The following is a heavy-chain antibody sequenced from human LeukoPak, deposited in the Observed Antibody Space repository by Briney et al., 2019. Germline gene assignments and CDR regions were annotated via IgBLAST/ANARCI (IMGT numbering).Heavy chain of an antibody. V-gene: IGHV3-30*03. D-gene: IGHD3-22*01. CDR3: ARDGYNYYDNGGYYYSPYYFDY. CDR2: ISYVGSNK. CDR1: GFTFSSYG. Sequence: GRSLRLSCAASGFTFSSYGMHWVRQAPGKGLEWVAVISYVGSNKYHADSVKGRFTISRDNSKNTLYLQMNSLRAEDTAVYYCARDGYNYYDNGGYYYSPYYFDYWGQGTLVTVSS. J-gene: IGHJ4*02.